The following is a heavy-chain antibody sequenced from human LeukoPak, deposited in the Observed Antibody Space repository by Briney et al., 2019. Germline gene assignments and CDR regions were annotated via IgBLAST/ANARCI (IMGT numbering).Heavy chain of an antibody. CDR2: IYYSGST. CDR1: GGSISSYY. D-gene: IGHD3-22*01. CDR3: ARDNYYDSSGYTHDAFDI. J-gene: IGHJ3*02. V-gene: IGHV4-59*01. Sequence: SETLSVTCTVSGGSISSYYWSWIRQPPGKGLEWIGYIYYSGSTNYNPSLKSRVTISVDTSKNQFSLKLSSVTAADTAVYYCARDNYYDSSGYTHDAFDIWGQGTMVTVSS.